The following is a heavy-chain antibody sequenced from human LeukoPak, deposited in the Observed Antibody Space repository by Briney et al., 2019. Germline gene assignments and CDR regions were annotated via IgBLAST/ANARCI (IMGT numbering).Heavy chain of an antibody. CDR2: IKQDGSEK. CDR3: AKVTDSGYDAFDY. CDR1: GFTFSTYW. J-gene: IGHJ4*02. V-gene: IGHV3-7*01. D-gene: IGHD5-12*01. Sequence: GGSLRLSCAASGFTFSTYWMSWVRQAPGKRLEWVANIKQDGSEKYYVDSVKGRFTISRDNAKNSLYLQMNSLRAEDTAVYYCAKVTDSGYDAFDYWGQGTLVTVSS.